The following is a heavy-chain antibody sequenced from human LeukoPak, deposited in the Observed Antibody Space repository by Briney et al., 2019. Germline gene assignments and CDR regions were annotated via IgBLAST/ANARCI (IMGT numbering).Heavy chain of an antibody. CDR2: IRYDGSNK. J-gene: IGHJ4*02. CDR1: GFTFSSYG. CDR3: ARGIAVAGRTTTTPLDY. V-gene: IGHV3-30*02. Sequence: PGGSLRLSCAASGFTFSSYGMHWVRQAPGKGLEWVAFIRYDGSNKYYADSVKGRFTISRDNSKNTLYLQTNSLRAEDTAVYYCARGIAVAGRTTTTPLDYWGQGTLVTVSS. D-gene: IGHD6-19*01.